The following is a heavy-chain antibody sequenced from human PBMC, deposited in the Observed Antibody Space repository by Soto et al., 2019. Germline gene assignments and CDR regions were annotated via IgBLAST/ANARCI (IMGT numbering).Heavy chain of an antibody. D-gene: IGHD4-4*01. CDR2: IYHSGST. CDR3: ARALGSNPGDNWFDP. CDR1: SGSISSSNW. V-gene: IGHV4-4*02. Sequence: QVQLQESGPGLVKPSGTLSLTCAVSSGSISSSNWWSWVRQPPGKGLEWIGEIYHSGSTNYNPSLKSRVTISVDKSKNQFSLKLSSVTAADTAVYYCARALGSNPGDNWFDPWGQGTLVTVSS. J-gene: IGHJ5*02.